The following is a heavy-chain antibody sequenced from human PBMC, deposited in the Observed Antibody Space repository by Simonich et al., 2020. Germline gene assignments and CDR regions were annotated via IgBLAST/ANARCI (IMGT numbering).Heavy chain of an antibody. CDR1: GFTFSSYA. CDR2: ISGSGGST. D-gene: IGHD3-22*01. Sequence: GGGLVQPGGSLRLSCAASGFTFSSYAMSWVRRAPGKGREWVSAISGSGGSTYYADSVKGRFTISRDNSKNTRYLQMNSLRAEDTAVDYWAKDLGERITMIVVVIDAFDIWGQGTMVTVSS. V-gene: IGHV3-23*01. CDR3: AKDLGERITMIVVVIDAFDI. J-gene: IGHJ3*02.